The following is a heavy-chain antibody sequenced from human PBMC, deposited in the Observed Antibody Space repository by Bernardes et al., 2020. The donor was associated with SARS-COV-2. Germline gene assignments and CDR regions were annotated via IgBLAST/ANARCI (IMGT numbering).Heavy chain of an antibody. J-gene: IGHJ4*02. Sequence: WGSLRLSCAASGFTFSSYGMHWVLQAPGTGLEWVAVISYDGSNKYYADSVKGRFTITRDNSKNTLYLQMNSLRAEDTAVYYCAKCDSSSPGVDYWGQGTLVTVSS. CDR3: AKCDSSSPGVDY. D-gene: IGHD6-13*01. V-gene: IGHV3-30*18. CDR2: ISYDGSNK. CDR1: GFTFSSYG.